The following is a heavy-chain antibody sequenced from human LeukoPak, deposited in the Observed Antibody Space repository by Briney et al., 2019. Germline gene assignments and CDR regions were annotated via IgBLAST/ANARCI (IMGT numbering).Heavy chain of an antibody. J-gene: IGHJ4*02. CDR3: ARDPGNCSGASCYSFDH. CDR1: GGSISSSGDY. D-gene: IGHD2-15*01. CDR2: IYYSGST. V-gene: IGHV4-31*03. Sequence: KPSETLTLTCTVSGGSISSSGDYWSWIRQHPVKGLEWIGYIYYSGSTYYNPSLKSRVTISVDTSKNQFSLKLNSVTAADTAVYYCARDPGNCSGASCYSFDHWGQGTLVTVPS.